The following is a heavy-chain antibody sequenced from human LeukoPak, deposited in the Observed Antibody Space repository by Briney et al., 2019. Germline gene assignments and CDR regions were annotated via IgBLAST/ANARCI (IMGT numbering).Heavy chain of an antibody. V-gene: IGHV3-11*04. J-gene: IGHJ3*02. D-gene: IGHD1-26*01. CDR2: ISSSGSTI. CDR1: GFTFSDYY. CDR3: ARDWGIVGATDDAFDI. Sequence: GGSLRLSCAASGFTFSDYYMSWIRQAPGKGLEWVSYISSSGSTIYYADSVKGRFTISRDNAKNSLYLQMNSLRAEDTAVYYCARDWGIVGATDDAFDIWGQGTMVTVSS.